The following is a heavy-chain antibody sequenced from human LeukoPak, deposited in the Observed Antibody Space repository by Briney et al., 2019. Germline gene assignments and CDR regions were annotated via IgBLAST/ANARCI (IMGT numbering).Heavy chain of an antibody. V-gene: IGHV3-30*18. CDR3: AKAGPYSSGWYGLDV. Sequence: GGSLRLSCAASGFTFSSYGMHWVRQAPGKGLEWVAVISYDGSNKFYGDSVKGRFTISRDNSKNTLFLQMNSLRAEDTAVYYCAKAGPYSSGWYGLDVWGKGTTVTISS. CDR1: GFTFSSYG. CDR2: ISYDGSNK. J-gene: IGHJ6*04. D-gene: IGHD6-19*01.